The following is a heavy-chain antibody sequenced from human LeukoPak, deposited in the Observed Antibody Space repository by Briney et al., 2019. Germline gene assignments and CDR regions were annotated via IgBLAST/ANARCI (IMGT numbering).Heavy chain of an antibody. J-gene: IGHJ4*02. CDR3: ARGGITIFGVVGGEDY. D-gene: IGHD3-3*01. CDR1: EYTFTDYA. CDR2: ISAYNGNT. V-gene: IGHV1-18*01. Sequence: GASVKVSCKASEYTFTDYAINWVRQAPGQRLEWMGWISAYNGNTNYAQKLQGRVTMTTDTSTSTAYMELRSLRSDDTAVYYCARGGITIFGVVGGEDYWGQGTLVTVSS.